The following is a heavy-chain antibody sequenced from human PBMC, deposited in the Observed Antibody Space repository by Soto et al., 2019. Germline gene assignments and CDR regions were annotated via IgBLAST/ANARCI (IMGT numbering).Heavy chain of an antibody. CDR1: GFTFSSYA. V-gene: IGHV3-30-3*01. CDR3: ARGHFAYDFWSGYYPYYYYGMDV. D-gene: IGHD3-3*01. CDR2: ISYDGSNK. Sequence: GGSLRLSCAASGFTFSSYAMHWVRQAPGKGLEWVAVISYDGSNKYYADSVKGRSTISRDNSKNTLYLQMNSLRAEDTAVYYCARGHFAYDFWSGYYPYYYYGMDVWGQGTTVTVSS. J-gene: IGHJ6*02.